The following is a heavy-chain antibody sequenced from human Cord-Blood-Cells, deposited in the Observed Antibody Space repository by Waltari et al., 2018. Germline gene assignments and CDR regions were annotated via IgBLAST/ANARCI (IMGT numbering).Heavy chain of an antibody. V-gene: IGHV3-53*01. CDR2: IYSGGSL. Sequence: EVQLVESGGGLIQPGGSLRLSCAASGFTVSSNYMSWVRQAPGKGLEWVSVIYSGGSLYYADSVKGRFTISRDNSKTTLYLQMNSLRAEDTAVYYCARGYSGYDYAFDIWGPGTMVTVSS. D-gene: IGHD5-12*01. CDR1: GFTVSSNY. CDR3: ARGYSGYDYAFDI. J-gene: IGHJ3*02.